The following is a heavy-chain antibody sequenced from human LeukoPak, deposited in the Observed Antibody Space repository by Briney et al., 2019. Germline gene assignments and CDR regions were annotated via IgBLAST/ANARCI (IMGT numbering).Heavy chain of an antibody. D-gene: IGHD5-18*01. Sequence: ASVKVSCKASGGTFSSYAIGWVRQAPGQGLEWMGGIIPIFGTANYAQKFQGRVTITADESTSTAYMELSSLRSEDTAVYYCARDWGSYGYSYFQHWGQGTLVTVTS. V-gene: IGHV1-69*13. CDR2: IIPIFGTA. CDR1: GGTFSSYA. CDR3: ARDWGSYGYSYFQH. J-gene: IGHJ1*01.